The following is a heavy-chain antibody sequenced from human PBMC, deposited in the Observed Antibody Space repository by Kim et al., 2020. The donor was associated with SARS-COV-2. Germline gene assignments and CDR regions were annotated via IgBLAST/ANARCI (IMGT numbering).Heavy chain of an antibody. CDR2: IDPSDSYT. V-gene: IGHV5-10-1*01. CDR1: GYSFTSYW. Sequence: EESLKISCKGSGYSFTSYWISWVRQMLGKGLEWMGRIDPSDSYTNYSPSFQGHVTISADKSISTAYLQWSSLKASDTAMYYCARLGSGAYYDSSGYYWGAFDIWGQGTMVTVSS. D-gene: IGHD3-22*01. CDR3: ARLGSGAYYDSSGYYWGAFDI. J-gene: IGHJ3*02.